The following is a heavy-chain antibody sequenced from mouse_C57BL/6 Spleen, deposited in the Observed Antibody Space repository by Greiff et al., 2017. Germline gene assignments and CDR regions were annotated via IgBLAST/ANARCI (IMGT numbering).Heavy chain of an antibody. J-gene: IGHJ3*01. CDR2: INPNNGGT. CDR3: ARLPFFAY. Sequence: VQLKESGPELVKPGASVKIPCKASGYTFTAYNMDWVKQSHGKSLEWIGDINPNNGGTIYNQKFKGKATLTVDKSSSTAYMELRSLTSEDTAVYYCARLPFFAYWGQGTLVTVSA. CDR1: GYTFTAYN. V-gene: IGHV1-18*01. D-gene: IGHD5-5*01.